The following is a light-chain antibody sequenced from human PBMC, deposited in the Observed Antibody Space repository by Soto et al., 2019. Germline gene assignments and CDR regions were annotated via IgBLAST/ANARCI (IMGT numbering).Light chain of an antibody. V-gene: IGKV1D-12*01. CDR3: QQAYSFPIT. J-gene: IGKJ5*01. Sequence: DSQGTQSPSSVSASVGDRVIITSRASQDTAVFLPWYQHNPGRAPELLIRTASSLQSGVPSRFSGSGSGTDFTLTINSLQPEDSATYYCQQAYSFPITFGQGSRLEI. CDR2: TAS. CDR1: QDTAVF.